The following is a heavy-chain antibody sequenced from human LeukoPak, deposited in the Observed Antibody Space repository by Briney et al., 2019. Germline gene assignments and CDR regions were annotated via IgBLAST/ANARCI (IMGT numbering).Heavy chain of an antibody. D-gene: IGHD6-19*01. Sequence: PGGSLRLSCAASGFTFSDYYMSWIRQAPGKGLEWVSYIGNSGSIIYYADSVKGRFTISRDNAKNSLWLQMNSLRAEDTALYYCAKESSGIAVAGTGYFDLWGRGTLVTVSS. CDR1: GFTFSDYY. CDR2: IGNSGSII. J-gene: IGHJ2*01. CDR3: AKESSGIAVAGTGYFDL. V-gene: IGHV3-11*01.